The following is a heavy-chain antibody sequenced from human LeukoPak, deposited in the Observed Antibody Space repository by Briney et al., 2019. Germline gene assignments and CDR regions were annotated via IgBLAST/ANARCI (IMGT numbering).Heavy chain of an antibody. CDR1: GGSISSSSYY. CDR3: ARQPYSGGEDYFDY. V-gene: IGHV4-39*01. J-gene: IGHJ4*02. CDR2: IFYSGST. D-gene: IGHD2-21*01. Sequence: SETLSLTCTVSGGSISSSSYYWGWIRQPPGKGLEWIGCIFYSGSTYYNPSLKSRVTISVDTSKNQFSLKLSSVTAADTAIYYCARQPYSGGEDYFDYWGQGTLVTVSS.